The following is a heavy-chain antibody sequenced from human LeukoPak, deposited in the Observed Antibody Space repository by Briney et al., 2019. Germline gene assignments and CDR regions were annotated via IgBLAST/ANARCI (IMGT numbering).Heavy chain of an antibody. D-gene: IGHD1-26*01. CDR2: IFYSGST. Sequence: SQTLSLTCTVSGGSISSRDYYWSWIRQPPGKGLEWIGYIFYSGSTYYNPPLKSRVTISVDTSKNQFSLKVISVTAADSAVYYCARVFQVGTTTKFDSWGQGTLVTVSS. J-gene: IGHJ4*02. CDR3: ARVFQVGTTTKFDS. V-gene: IGHV4-30-4*08. CDR1: GGSISSRDYY.